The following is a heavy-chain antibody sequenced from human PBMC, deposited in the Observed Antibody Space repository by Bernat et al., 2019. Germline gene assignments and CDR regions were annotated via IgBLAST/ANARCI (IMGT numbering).Heavy chain of an antibody. D-gene: IGHD5-12*01. V-gene: IGHV3-9*01. J-gene: IGHJ4*02. CDR3: AKGMTGGGYEFFSDY. Sequence: EVQLVESGGGLVQPGRSLRLSCAASGFTFDDYAMHWVRQAPGKGLEWVSGISWNSGSIGYADSEKGRFSISRDNAKNSLYLHMNRLRAEDTALYYCAKGMTGGGYEFFSDYWGQGTLVTVSS. CDR2: ISWNSGSI. CDR1: GFTFDDYA.